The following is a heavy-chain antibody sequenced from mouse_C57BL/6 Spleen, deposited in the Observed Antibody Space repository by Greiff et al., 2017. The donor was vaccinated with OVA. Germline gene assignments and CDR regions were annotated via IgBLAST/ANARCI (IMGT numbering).Heavy chain of an antibody. CDR1: GYTFTSYW. J-gene: IGHJ3*01. V-gene: IGHV1-55*01. Sequence: QVQLQQPGAELVKPGASVKMSCKASGYTFTSYWITWVKQRPGQGLEWIGDIYPGSGSTNYNEKFKSKATLTVDTSSSTAYMQLSSLTSEDSAVYYCARRDYDYDEAWFAYWGQGTPVTVSA. D-gene: IGHD2-4*01. CDR2: IYPGSGST. CDR3: ARRDYDYDEAWFAY.